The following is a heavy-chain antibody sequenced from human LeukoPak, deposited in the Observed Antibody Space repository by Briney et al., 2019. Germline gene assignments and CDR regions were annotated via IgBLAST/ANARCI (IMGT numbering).Heavy chain of an antibody. CDR3: ARVGDMEAFDI. CDR2: ISGTVDNT. CDR1: GFTFTSYA. Sequence: GGSRTLSCAASGFTFTSYAMTWARQAPGKGLEWVSGISGTVDNTYYADSVKGRFTISRDNSKNTVYLQMNSLRGEDTAVYYCARVGDMEAFDIWGQGTSVSFSS. J-gene: IGHJ3*02. D-gene: IGHD3-16*01. V-gene: IGHV3-23*01.